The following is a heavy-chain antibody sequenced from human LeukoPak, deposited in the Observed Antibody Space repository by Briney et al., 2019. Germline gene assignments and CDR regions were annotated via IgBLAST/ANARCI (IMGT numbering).Heavy chain of an antibody. CDR2: IATDGRDK. Sequence: GRSLRLSCAASGFTFNNYGMHWVRQAPGKGLEWVAVIATDGRDKKYADSVKGRFTISRDNSKNTLYLEMNSLRPEGTAVYHCAKDSKVAAAGYFFDYWGQGTLVTVSS. CDR1: GFTFNNYG. CDR3: AKDSKVAAAGYFFDY. J-gene: IGHJ4*02. D-gene: IGHD6-13*01. V-gene: IGHV3-30*18.